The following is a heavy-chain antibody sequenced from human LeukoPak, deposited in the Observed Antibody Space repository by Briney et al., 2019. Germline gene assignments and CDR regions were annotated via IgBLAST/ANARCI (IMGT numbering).Heavy chain of an antibody. J-gene: IGHJ4*02. D-gene: IGHD3-10*01. CDR2: INPSGST. Sequence: SETLSLTCAVFGGSFSGYFWSWIRQPPGKGLEWIGEINPSGSTNYNPSLKSRVTISIDTSKNQFSLKLSSVTAADTAAYYCARFGSYWGQGILVTVSS. V-gene: IGHV4-34*01. CDR1: GGSFSGYF. CDR3: ARFGSY.